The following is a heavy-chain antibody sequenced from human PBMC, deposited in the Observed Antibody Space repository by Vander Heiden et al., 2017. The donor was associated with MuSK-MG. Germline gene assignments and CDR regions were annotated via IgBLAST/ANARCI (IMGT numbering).Heavy chain of an antibody. CDR3: VRRPTIFGPIDY. Sequence: EVQLAQSGAEVKKPGESLRISCVGSGYTFTTHWIGWVRQMPGKGLEWMGTIYPGDSTTKYSPSFQGQVIISADNSINTAYLQWSSLKASDTAMFYCVRRPTIFGPIDYWGQGTLVTVSS. CDR2: IYPGDSTT. J-gene: IGHJ4*02. D-gene: IGHD3-10*02. V-gene: IGHV5-51*01. CDR1: GYTFTTHW.